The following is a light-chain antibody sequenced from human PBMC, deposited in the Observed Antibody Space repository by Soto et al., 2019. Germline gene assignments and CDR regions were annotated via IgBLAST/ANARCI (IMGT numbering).Light chain of an antibody. CDR2: DAS. CDR1: QSISGW. Sequence: DIQMTQSPSTLSASVGDRVTITCRASQSISGWLAWYQQKPGKAPKLLIHDASTLKSGVPSRFSGRGSGTHFTLTISSLQPDDFATYYCQRYNTFPGTFGPGTKVEIK. V-gene: IGKV1-5*01. CDR3: QRYNTFPGT. J-gene: IGKJ1*01.